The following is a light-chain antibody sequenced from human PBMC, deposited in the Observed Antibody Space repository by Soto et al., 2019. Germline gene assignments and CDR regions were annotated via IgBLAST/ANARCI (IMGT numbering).Light chain of an antibody. CDR2: EGI. CDR3: CSYVGATTYV. J-gene: IGLJ1*01. CDR1: SSTVGGFNV. Sequence: QSVLTQPASVSGSPGQSITLSCTGTSSTVGGFNVVSWYQQHPGKAPKVIIYEGIKRPSGVSNRFSGSNSGSTASLTISGLQAEDEADYYCCSYVGATTYVFGTGTKVTVL. V-gene: IGLV2-23*01.